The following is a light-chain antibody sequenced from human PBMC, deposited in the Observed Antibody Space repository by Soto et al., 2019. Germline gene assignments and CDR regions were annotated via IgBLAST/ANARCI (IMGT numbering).Light chain of an antibody. Sequence: MTQSPSSLSASLGDRVTITFRASQSVSSNLGCYQQKPGKAPRLLIYGAYTRAAGIPSRFSGSGSGTEFTFTISSLQSEDFAAYYCQQYKNRWTFGQGTKVDIK. CDR2: GAY. CDR1: QSVSSN. J-gene: IGKJ1*01. V-gene: IGKV3-15*01. CDR3: QQYKNRWT.